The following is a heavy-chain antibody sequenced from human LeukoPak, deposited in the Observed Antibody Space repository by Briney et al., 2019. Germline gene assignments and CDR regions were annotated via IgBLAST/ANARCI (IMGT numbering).Heavy chain of an antibody. V-gene: IGHV3-30-3*01. J-gene: IGHJ4*02. CDR1: GFTFSSYA. CDR3: ARDGVDGSGEKGPELSYFDY. D-gene: IGHD3-10*01. CDR2: ISYDGGNK. Sequence: GRSLRLSCAASGFTFSSYAMHWVRQAPGKGLEWVAVISYDGGNKYYADSVKGRFTISRDNSKNTLYLQMNSLRAEDTAVYYCARDGVDGSGEKGPELSYFDYWGQGTLVTVSS.